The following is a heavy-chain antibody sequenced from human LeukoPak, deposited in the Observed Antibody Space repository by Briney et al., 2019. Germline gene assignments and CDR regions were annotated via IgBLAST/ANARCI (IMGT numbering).Heavy chain of an antibody. J-gene: IGHJ4*02. CDR3: ARAGTAMSTLDY. V-gene: IGHV1-69*13. Sequence: SVKVSCKASGGTFSSYAISWVRQAPGQGLEWMGGIIPIFGTANYAQKFQGRVTITADESTSTAYMELSSLRSENTAVYYCARAGTAMSTLDYWGQGTLVTVSS. D-gene: IGHD5-18*01. CDR1: GGTFSSYA. CDR2: IIPIFGTA.